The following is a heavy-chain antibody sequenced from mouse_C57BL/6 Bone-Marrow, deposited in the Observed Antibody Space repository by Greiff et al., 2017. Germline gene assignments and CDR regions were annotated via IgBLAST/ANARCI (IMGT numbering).Heavy chain of an antibody. CDR3: ASDGYVDV. J-gene: IGHJ1*03. CDR2: IYPGSGST. CDR1: GYTFTGYW. Sequence: QVQLQQPGAELVKPGASVKMSCKASGYTFTGYWITWVKQSPGQGLEWIGDIYPGSGSTNYNEKSKSKATLTVDTSSSTAYMRLSSLTSEDSAVCYNASDGYVDVWGTGTTVTVSS. V-gene: IGHV1-55*01.